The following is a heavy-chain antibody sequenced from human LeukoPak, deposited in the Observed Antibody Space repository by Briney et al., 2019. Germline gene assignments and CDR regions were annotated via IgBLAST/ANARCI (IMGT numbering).Heavy chain of an antibody. D-gene: IGHD5-12*01. CDR3: TRYSGYSDY. CDR2: IRSNTAYGVTT. Sequence: GGSLRLSCTASGFTFADHAMSWVRQAPGKGLEWVGFIRSNTAYGVTTEYAASVQGRFTISRDDSKSIAYLQMNSLKTEDTAVYYCTRYSGYSDYWGQGTLVTVSS. V-gene: IGHV3-49*04. J-gene: IGHJ4*02. CDR1: GFTFADHA.